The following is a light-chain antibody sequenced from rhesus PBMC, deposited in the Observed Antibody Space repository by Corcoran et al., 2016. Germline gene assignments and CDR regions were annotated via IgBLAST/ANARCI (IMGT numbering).Light chain of an antibody. J-gene: IGKJ4*01. CDR3: LQGYSTPLT. CDR2: AAS. V-gene: IGKV1-36*02. CDR1: QGSSDY. Sequence: DIQMTQSPSSLSASVGDRVTITCRARQGSSDYLNWYQQQPGKAPKRLIYAASSLESGVPSRFSGSGSGTDFTLTISSLQPEDFAAYYCLQGYSTPLTFGGGTKVEIK.